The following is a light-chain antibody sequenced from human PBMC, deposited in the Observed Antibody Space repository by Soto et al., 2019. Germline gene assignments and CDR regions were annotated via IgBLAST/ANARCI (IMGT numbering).Light chain of an antibody. CDR1: NTNIGAGYD. CDR2: ANI. Sequence: QSVLTQPPSVSGAPGQRVSISCTGTNTNIGAGYDVNWYQLLPGTAPKLLIYANINRPSGAPDRFSGSKSGASAFLVITGLQAEDEADYYCQSYDSSLSAWKVFGGGTKLTVL. CDR3: QSYDSSLSAWKV. J-gene: IGLJ3*02. V-gene: IGLV1-40*01.